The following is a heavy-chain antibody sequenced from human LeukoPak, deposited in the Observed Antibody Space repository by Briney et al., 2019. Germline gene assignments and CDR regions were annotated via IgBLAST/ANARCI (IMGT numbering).Heavy chain of an antibody. J-gene: IGHJ4*02. Sequence: TGGSLRLSCAASGFTFSSYYMNWVRQAPGKGLEWVSYISSSSSTIYYADSVKGRFTISRDNAKNSLYLQMNSLRAEDTAVYYCARVLHKRNYDSTTYYGYWGQGTLVTVSS. CDR2: ISSSSSTI. CDR3: ARVLHKRNYDSTTYYGY. CDR1: GFTFSSYY. V-gene: IGHV3-48*01. D-gene: IGHD3-22*01.